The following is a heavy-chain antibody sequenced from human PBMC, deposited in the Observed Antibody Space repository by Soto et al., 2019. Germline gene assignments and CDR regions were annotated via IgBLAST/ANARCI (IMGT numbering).Heavy chain of an antibody. D-gene: IGHD2-15*01. CDR2: ISYDGSNK. Sequence: ESGGGVVQPGRSLRLSCAASGFTFSSYAMHWVRQAPGKGLEWVAVISYDGSNKYYADSVKGRFTISRDNSKNTLYLQMNSLRAEDTAVYYCARGYCSGGSCQKGYGDFDYWGQGTLVTVSS. V-gene: IGHV3-30-3*01. CDR3: ARGYCSGGSCQKGYGDFDY. CDR1: GFTFSSYA. J-gene: IGHJ4*02.